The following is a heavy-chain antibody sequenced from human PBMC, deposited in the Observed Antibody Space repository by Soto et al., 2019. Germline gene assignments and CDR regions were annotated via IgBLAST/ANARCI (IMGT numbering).Heavy chain of an antibody. Sequence: GESLRLSCAACGSTFSSYAMSWVRQAPGKGLEWVSVISGSGGSTFYADSVKGRFTIPRDKSNNTLHLQMNNLRAEDTALYFCAKMSDGWYGAFHVWGQGAVVTVSS. V-gene: IGHV3-23*01. CDR3: AKMSDGWYGAFHV. D-gene: IGHD6-19*01. J-gene: IGHJ3*01. CDR1: GSTFSSYA. CDR2: ISGSGGST.